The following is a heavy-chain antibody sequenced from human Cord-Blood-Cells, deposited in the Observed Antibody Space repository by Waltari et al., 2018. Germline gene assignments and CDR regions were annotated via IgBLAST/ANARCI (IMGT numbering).Heavy chain of an antibody. J-gene: IGHJ6*02. CDR3: ARDRVLRFLEWLSYYYYYGMDV. Sequence: QVQLVQSGAEVKKPGASVKVSCKASGYTFTSYAMHWVRQAPAHRLEWMGWINAGNGNTKYSQKFQGRVTITRDTSASTAYMELSSLRSEDTAVYYCARDRVLRFLEWLSYYYYYGMDVWGQGTTVTVSS. V-gene: IGHV1-3*01. D-gene: IGHD3-3*01. CDR2: INAGNGNT. CDR1: GYTFTSYA.